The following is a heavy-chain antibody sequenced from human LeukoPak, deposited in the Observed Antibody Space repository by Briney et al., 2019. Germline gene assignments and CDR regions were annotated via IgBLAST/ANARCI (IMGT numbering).Heavy chain of an antibody. J-gene: IGHJ4*02. CDR2: IDSDKGNT. Sequence: ASVKVSCKASGYSFTRNAIHWVRQAPGQRLEWMGWIDSDKGNTKYSQEFQGRVTFTRDTSASTVYMELSSLRSEDMAIYYCTRGYSNGWYHDYWGQGTPVIVSS. CDR1: GYSFTRNA. V-gene: IGHV1-3*03. D-gene: IGHD6-19*01. CDR3: TRGYSNGWYHDY.